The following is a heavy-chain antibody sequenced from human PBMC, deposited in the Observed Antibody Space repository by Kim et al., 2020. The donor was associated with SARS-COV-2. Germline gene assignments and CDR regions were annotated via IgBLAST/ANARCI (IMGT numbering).Heavy chain of an antibody. V-gene: IGHV1-69*01. Sequence: NYAQKVQGRVTITADESTGTAYMEVRSLRSEDTAVYYCARDPDPPSYFDYWGQGTLVTVSS. J-gene: IGHJ4*02. CDR3: ARDPDPPSYFDY.